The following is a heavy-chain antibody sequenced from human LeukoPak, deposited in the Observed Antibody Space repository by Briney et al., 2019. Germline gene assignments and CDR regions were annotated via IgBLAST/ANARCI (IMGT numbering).Heavy chain of an antibody. D-gene: IGHD3-9*01. CDR1: GFTFSSYE. CDR3: ARDNYDILTGYWFDP. V-gene: IGHV3-48*03. Sequence: GGSLRLSCVVSGFTFSSYEVNWVRQAPGKGLEWVSYISSSGGTRYYSDSVTGRFTISRDNAKKSLYLQMNSLRAEDTGVYYCARDNYDILTGYWFDPWGQGTLVTVSS. J-gene: IGHJ5*02. CDR2: ISSSGGTR.